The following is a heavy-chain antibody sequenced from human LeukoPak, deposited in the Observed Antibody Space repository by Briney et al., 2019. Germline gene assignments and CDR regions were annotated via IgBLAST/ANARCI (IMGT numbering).Heavy chain of an antibody. CDR2: ISGGGDTT. V-gene: IGHV3-23*01. CDR1: GFTFSNYA. Sequence: PGGSLRLSCAASGFTFSNYAMTWVRQAPGKGLEWVSAISGGGDTTYYADSVKGRFTTSRDNSKNTLYLQMNSLRVEDTAVYYCAKDVTEGAARPDYWGQGTLVIVSS. CDR3: AKDVTEGAARPDY. D-gene: IGHD6-6*01. J-gene: IGHJ4*02.